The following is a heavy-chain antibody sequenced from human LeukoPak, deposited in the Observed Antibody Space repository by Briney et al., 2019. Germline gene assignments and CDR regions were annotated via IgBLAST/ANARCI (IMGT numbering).Heavy chain of an antibody. CDR2: IYYSGDT. J-gene: IGHJ3*01. V-gene: IGHV4-59*01. D-gene: IGHD3-3*01. CDR3: ARFVLELIALRSVMGAFDF. CDR1: GGSISPYY. Sequence: SETLSLTCGVSGGSISPYYWTWVRQPPGKGLEWLSYIYYSGDTRYNPSLKGRVTMSVDTSKNQFSLKLSSVTAADTAVYYCARFVLELIALRSVMGAFDFWGQGIMVSVSS.